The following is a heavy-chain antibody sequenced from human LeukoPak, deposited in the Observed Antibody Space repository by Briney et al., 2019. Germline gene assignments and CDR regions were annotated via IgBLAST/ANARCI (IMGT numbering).Heavy chain of an antibody. J-gene: IGHJ6*04. Sequence: AAVKVSCKASGGTFSSYAISWVRQAPGQGLEWMGGIIPIFGTANYAQKFQGRVTTTADESTSTAYMELSSLRSEDTAVYYCSGDCSGGSCPPGYYGMDVWGKGTTVTVSS. CDR1: GGTFSSYA. CDR3: SGDCSGGSCPPGYYGMDV. V-gene: IGHV1-69*01. CDR2: IIPIFGTA. D-gene: IGHD2-15*01.